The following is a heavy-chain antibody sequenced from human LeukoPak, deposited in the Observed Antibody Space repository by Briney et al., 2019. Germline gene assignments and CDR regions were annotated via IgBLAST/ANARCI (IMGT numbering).Heavy chain of an antibody. CDR2: IDPNSGGT. J-gene: IGHJ4*02. CDR3: ARDYCSGGSCYSYFDY. D-gene: IGHD2-15*01. CDR1: GYTFTGYY. V-gene: IGHV1-2*02. Sequence: ASVKVSCKASGYTFTGYYMHWVRQAPGQGLEWMGWIDPNSGGTNYAQKFQGRVTMTRDTSISTAYMELNSLTSDDTAVYYFARDYCSGGSCYSYFDYWGQGTLVTVSS.